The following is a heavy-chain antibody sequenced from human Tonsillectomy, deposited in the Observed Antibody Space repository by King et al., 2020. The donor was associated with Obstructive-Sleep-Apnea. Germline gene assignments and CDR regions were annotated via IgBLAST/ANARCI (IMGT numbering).Heavy chain of an antibody. V-gene: IGHV1-2*02. CDR1: GYTFTGYY. Sequence: VQLVESGAEVKKPETSVNISCRASGYTFTGYYLHWVRQAPGQGLEWMGWVNPNSGDTNYAQKFQGRVTMTRDTSINTAYMELSRLRSDDTAVHFFAALSCFRTSWGPNYWGQGTLVLVPS. D-gene: IGHD3/OR15-3a*01. CDR2: VNPNSGDT. CDR3: AALSCFRTSWGPNY. J-gene: IGHJ4*02.